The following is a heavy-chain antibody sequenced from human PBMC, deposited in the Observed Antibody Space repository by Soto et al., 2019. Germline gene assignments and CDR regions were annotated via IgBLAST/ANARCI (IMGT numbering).Heavy chain of an antibody. CDR1: GGSISSSNW. J-gene: IGHJ6*02. Sequence: QVQLQESGPGLVKPSGTLSLTCAVSGGSISSSNWWSWVRQPPGKGLGWIGEIYHSGSPNYNPSLKSRVTISVDKSKNQFSLKLSSVTAADTAVYYCARGLEGIEPLYGMDVWGQGTTVTVSS. CDR2: IYHSGSP. CDR3: ARGLEGIEPLYGMDV. D-gene: IGHD6-13*01. V-gene: IGHV4-4*02.